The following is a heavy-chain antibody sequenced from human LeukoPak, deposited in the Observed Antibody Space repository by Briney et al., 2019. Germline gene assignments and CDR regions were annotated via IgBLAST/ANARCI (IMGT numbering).Heavy chain of an antibody. Sequence: SETLSLTCNVSGGSISSGGYYWSWIRQHPGKGLEWIGYIYYSGSTYYNPSLKSRVTISVDTSKNQFSLKLSSVTAADTAVYYCAREGYYYGEHYWGQGTLVTVSS. CDR2: IYYSGST. D-gene: IGHD3-22*01. J-gene: IGHJ4*02. CDR1: GGSISSGGYY. CDR3: AREGYYYGEHY. V-gene: IGHV4-31*03.